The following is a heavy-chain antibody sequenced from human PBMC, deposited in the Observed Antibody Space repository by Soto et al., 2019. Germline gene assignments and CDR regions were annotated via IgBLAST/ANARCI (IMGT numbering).Heavy chain of an antibody. CDR3: ARGVENIVVVLDVFGYYGMDV. V-gene: IGHV1-3*01. Sequence: KVSCKASVYSFTSYVIYWVRQSPGQRLEWMGWINAGNGNTKYSQKFQGRVTITSDTSASTAYMELSSLRSEDTAVYFCARGVENIVVVLDVFGYYGMDVWGQGTTVTSP. D-gene: IGHD2-2*01. CDR2: INAGNGNT. CDR1: VYSFTSYV. J-gene: IGHJ6*02.